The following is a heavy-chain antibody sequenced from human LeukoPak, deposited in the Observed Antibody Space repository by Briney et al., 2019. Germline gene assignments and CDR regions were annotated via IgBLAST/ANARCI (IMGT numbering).Heavy chain of an antibody. J-gene: IGHJ4*02. Sequence: ASVKVSCKASGYTFSSYDINWVRQAPGQGLEWMGWMNPNSGNTGYAQKFQGRVTMTRNTSINTADMELSSLESEDTAVYYCARVKRSLFSSTWPGVSCDFDSWGQGTLVTVSS. CDR2: MNPNSGNT. CDR1: GYTFSSYD. CDR3: ARVKRSLFSSTWPGVSCDFDS. D-gene: IGHD2-2*01. V-gene: IGHV1-8*01.